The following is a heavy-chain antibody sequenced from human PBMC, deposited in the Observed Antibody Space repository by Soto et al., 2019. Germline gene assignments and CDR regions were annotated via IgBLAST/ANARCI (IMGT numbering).Heavy chain of an antibody. Sequence: SETLSLTCTISGGSISGFYWGWIRQPPGKGLEWIGNIYYSGSANYDPSLRSRVTISLNTSKNQFSLNLNSVTAADTAVYFCAKRGSNDDYPYYLDYWGQGTLVTVSS. V-gene: IGHV4-59*01. CDR2: IYYSGSA. D-gene: IGHD3-16*01. CDR1: GGSISGFY. J-gene: IGHJ4*02. CDR3: AKRGSNDDYPYYLDY.